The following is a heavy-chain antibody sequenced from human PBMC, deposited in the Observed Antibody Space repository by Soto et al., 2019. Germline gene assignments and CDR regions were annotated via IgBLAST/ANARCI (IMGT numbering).Heavy chain of an antibody. D-gene: IGHD2-2*01. V-gene: IGHV1-8*01. CDR3: ARGRFPPAAMLDPFDP. J-gene: IGHJ5*02. Sequence: QVQLVQSGAEVKKPGASVKVSCKASGYTFTSYDIIWVRQATGQGLEWMGWMNPNSGNTGYAQQFQGRATKTRNTSISTAYMGLSSLRSEDTAVYYCARGRFPPAAMLDPFDPWGQGTLVTVSS. CDR2: MNPNSGNT. CDR1: GYTFTSYD.